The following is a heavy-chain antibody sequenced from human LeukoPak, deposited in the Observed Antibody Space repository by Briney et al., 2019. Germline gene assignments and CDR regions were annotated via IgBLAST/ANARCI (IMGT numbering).Heavy chain of an antibody. J-gene: IGHJ6*03. V-gene: IGHV4-39*07. Sequence: SETLSLTCTVSTGTISSNKYYWAWIRQSPGKGLEWIGSVYSSGSTYHNMSLKTRVTVSVDMSKNQFSLKLSSVTAADTAVYYCARVWWGVAVAGTYYYYYMDVWGKGTTVTVSS. CDR3: ARVWWGVAVAGTYYYYYMDV. CDR2: VYSSGST. CDR1: TGTISSNKYY. D-gene: IGHD6-19*01.